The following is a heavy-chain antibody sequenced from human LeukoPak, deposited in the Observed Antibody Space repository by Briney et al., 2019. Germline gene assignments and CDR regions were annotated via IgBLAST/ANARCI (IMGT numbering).Heavy chain of an antibody. J-gene: IGHJ4*02. Sequence: SETLSLTCAVYGGSFSGYYWSWIRQPPRKGLEWIGEINHSGSTNYNPSLKSRVTISVDTSKNQFSLKLSSVTAADTAAYYCARHGNYYGSGSYYWGRGTLVTVSS. CDR3: ARHGNYYGSGSYY. V-gene: IGHV4-34*01. CDR1: GGSFSGYY. CDR2: INHSGST. D-gene: IGHD3-10*01.